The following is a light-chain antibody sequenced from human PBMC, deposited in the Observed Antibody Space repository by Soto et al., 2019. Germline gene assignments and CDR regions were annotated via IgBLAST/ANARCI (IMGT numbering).Light chain of an antibody. V-gene: IGLV2-8*01. CDR2: EVY. Sequence: QSVPTQPPSASGSPGQSVTFSCTGTSSDVGGYKHVSWYQQYPGKAPKLMIYEVYKRHSGVPDRFSGSKSGNTASLTVSGLQPEDEADCHCSAYAGSGTWVFGGGTKLTVL. J-gene: IGLJ2*01. CDR1: SSDVGGYKH. CDR3: SAYAGSGTWV.